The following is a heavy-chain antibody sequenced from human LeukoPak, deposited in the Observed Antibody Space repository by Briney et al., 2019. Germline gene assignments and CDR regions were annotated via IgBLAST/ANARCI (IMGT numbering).Heavy chain of an antibody. CDR3: ARDLIEVCSSPSCYGDH. CDR1: GFTVSSNY. CDR2: IYSGGST. Sequence: PGGSLRLSCAASGFTVSSNYMSWVRQAPGKGLEWVSVIYSGGSTYYADSVKGRFTISRDNSKNTLYLQMNSLRAEDTAVYYCARDLIEVCSSPSCYGDHWGQGTLVTVSS. V-gene: IGHV3-53*01. J-gene: IGHJ4*02. D-gene: IGHD2-2*01.